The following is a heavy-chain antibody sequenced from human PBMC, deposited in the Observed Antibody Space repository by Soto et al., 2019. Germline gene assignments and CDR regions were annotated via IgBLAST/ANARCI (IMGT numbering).Heavy chain of an antibody. CDR2: IRFDGSNE. J-gene: IGHJ4*02. CDR1: GSIFGGYG. CDR3: ARVATMVRGLTFDY. D-gene: IGHD3-10*01. V-gene: IGHV3-33*01. Sequence: GGSLRLSCAASGSIFGGYGMHWVRQAPGKGLEWVAGIRFDGSNENYADSAKGRFTISRDNSKNMLYLQMNSLSVEDTAVYYCARVATMVRGLTFDYWGQGTLVTVSS.